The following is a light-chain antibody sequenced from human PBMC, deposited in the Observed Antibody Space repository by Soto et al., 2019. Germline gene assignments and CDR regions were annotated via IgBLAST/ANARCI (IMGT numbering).Light chain of an antibody. J-gene: IGKJ5*01. CDR1: QAVNTR. CDR3: QQRSDWPPIT. CDR2: LAS. Sequence: EIMLTQSPATLSSFPGDRVTLSCRASQAVNTRLAWYQHKPGQAPRLLIYLASNRAAGVPARFSGSGSGTDFTLTISNVEPEDFAVYYCQQRSDWPPITFGQGTRLEIK. V-gene: IGKV3-11*01.